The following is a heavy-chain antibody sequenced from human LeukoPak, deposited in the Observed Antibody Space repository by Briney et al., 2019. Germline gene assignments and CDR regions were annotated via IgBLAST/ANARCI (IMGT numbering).Heavy chain of an antibody. CDR1: GFTVSSNY. CDR3: ARWVGELYYYFDY. V-gene: IGHV3-53*01. D-gene: IGHD3-10*01. Sequence: GGSLRLSCAASGFTVSSNYMSWVRQAPGKGLEWVSVIYSGGSTYYADSVKGRFTISRDNSKNTLYLQMNSLRAEDTAVYYCARWVGELYYYFDYWGQGTLVTVSS. CDR2: IYSGGST. J-gene: IGHJ4*02.